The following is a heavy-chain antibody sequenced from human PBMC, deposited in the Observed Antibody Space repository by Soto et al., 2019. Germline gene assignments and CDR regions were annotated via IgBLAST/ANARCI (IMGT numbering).Heavy chain of an antibody. CDR2: IRSKANSYAT. Sequence: GGSLRLSCAASGFTFSGSAMHWVRQASGKGLEWVGRIRSKANSYATAYAASVKGRFTISRDGSKNTAYLQMNSLKTEDTAVYYCTACSGGSCYGTLDAIDIWGQGTMVTVSS. CDR3: TACSGGSCYGTLDAIDI. J-gene: IGHJ3*02. V-gene: IGHV3-73*01. D-gene: IGHD2-15*01. CDR1: GFTFSGSA.